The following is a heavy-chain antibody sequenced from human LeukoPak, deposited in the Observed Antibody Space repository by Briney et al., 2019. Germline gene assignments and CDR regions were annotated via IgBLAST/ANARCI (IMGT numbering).Heavy chain of an antibody. CDR3: ARGLPAMIGSST. CDR1: GYTFTSYD. D-gene: IGHD3-22*01. J-gene: IGHJ4*02. CDR2: TNPNSGNT. Sequence: ASVKVSCKASGYTFTSYDINWVRQATGQGLEWMGWTNPNSGNTGYAQKFQGRVTMTRNTSISTAYMELSSLRSEDTAVYYCARGLPAMIGSSTWGQGTLVTVSS. V-gene: IGHV1-8*01.